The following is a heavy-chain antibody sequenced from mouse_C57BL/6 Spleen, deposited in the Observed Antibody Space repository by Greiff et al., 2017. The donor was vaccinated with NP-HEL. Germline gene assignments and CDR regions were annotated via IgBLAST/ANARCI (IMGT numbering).Heavy chain of an antibody. J-gene: IGHJ2*01. Sequence: QVQLKQPGAELVKPGASVKMSCKASGYTFTSYWITWVKQRPGQGLEWIGDIYPGSGSTNYNEKFKSKATLTVDTSSSTAYMQLSSLTSEDSAVYYCARCPRGYFDCWGQGTTLTVSS. CDR3: ARCPRGYFDC. V-gene: IGHV1-55*01. CDR1: GYTFTSYW. CDR2: IYPGSGST.